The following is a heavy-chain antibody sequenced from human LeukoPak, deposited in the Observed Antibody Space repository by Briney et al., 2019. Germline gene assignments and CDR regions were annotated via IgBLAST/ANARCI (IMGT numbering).Heavy chain of an antibody. CDR2: MNSNSGNT. Sequence: ASVKVSCKASGYTFTSYDINWVRQATGQGLEWMGWMNSNSGNTGYAQKFQGRVTLTRNTSISTAYMELSSLRSEDTAVYYCARGLGSGSYYNFLYYYYYMDVWGKGTTVTISS. CDR1: GYTFTSYD. V-gene: IGHV1-8*01. J-gene: IGHJ6*03. D-gene: IGHD3-10*02. CDR3: ARGLGSGSYYNFLYYYYYMDV.